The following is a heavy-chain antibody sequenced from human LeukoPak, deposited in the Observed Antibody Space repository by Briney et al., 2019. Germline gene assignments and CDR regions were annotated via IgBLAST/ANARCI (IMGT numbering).Heavy chain of an antibody. CDR3: ARDRVPDY. CDR1: GFTFSSYS. Sequence: GGSLRLSCAASGFTFSSYSMNWVRQAPGKGLEWVSYISSSSSTIYYADSVKGLFTISRDNAKNSPYLQMNSLRAEDTAVYYCARDRVPDYWGQGTLVTVSS. J-gene: IGHJ4*02. V-gene: IGHV3-48*01. CDR2: ISSSSSTI. D-gene: IGHD3-10*01.